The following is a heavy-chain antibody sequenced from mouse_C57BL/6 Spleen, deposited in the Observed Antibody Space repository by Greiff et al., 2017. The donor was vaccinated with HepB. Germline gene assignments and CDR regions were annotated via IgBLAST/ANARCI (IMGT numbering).Heavy chain of an antibody. J-gene: IGHJ4*01. V-gene: IGHV5-6*02. CDR3: AREGRGVDY. D-gene: IGHD3-3*01. Sequence: DVKLVESGGDLVKPGGSLKLSCAASGFTFSSYGMSWVRQTPDKRLEWVATISSGGSYTYYPDSVKGRFTISRDNAKNTLYLQMSSLKSEDTAMYYCAREGRGVDYWGQGTSVTVSS. CDR1: GFTFSSYG. CDR2: ISSGGSYT.